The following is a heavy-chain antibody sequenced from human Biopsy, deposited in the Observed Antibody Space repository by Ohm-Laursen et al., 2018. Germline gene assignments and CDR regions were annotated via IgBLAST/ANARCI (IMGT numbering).Heavy chain of an antibody. J-gene: IGHJ4*02. Sequence: LRLSCSASGFTFNDVYMHWIRQSPGKGLEWIGEINHSGRTSYSPSIRRRVTISVEASKNRFSLNMKSVTAADKAVYFCAREGGGLLPIRLTDFWGPGMMVTVSS. V-gene: IGHV4-34*01. D-gene: IGHD1-26*01. CDR3: AREGGGLLPIRLTDF. CDR2: INHSGRT. CDR1: GFTFNDVY.